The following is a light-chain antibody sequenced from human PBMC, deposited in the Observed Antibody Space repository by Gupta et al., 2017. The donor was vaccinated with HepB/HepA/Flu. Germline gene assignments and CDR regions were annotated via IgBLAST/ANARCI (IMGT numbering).Light chain of an antibody. CDR3: RLRKFWHPLT. J-gene: IGKJ4*01. CDR1: QSVDIY. Sequence: ELLFTQSPATLSLSPGERATLSCRASQSVDIYVAWYQQRPGQAPRLLIYDASNRSTGIAARFSGSGGGKDVTITISSREQEDFAGYYCRLRKFWHPLTFGEGTKVEI. V-gene: IGKV3-11*01. CDR2: DAS.